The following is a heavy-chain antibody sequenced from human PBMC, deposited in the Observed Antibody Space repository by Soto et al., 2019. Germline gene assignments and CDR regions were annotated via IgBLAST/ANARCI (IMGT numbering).Heavy chain of an antibody. CDR3: VKASTVTGVGGYR. CDR1: GFAFSSYW. D-gene: IGHD6-19*01. Sequence: EVQLVESGGGLVQPGGSLRLSCAASGFAFSSYWMQWVRQAPGKGPVWVSRISSNGRNTTYADPVKGRFTVSRDNAKNTLHLQTTILRDDDTAVYYCVKASTVTGVGGYRWGQGTLVTVSS. V-gene: IGHV3-74*03. CDR2: ISSNGRNT. J-gene: IGHJ4*02.